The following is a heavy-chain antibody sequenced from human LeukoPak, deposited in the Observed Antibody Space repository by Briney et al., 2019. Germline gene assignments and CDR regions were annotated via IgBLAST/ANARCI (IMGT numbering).Heavy chain of an antibody. CDR3: ASGVVVVAATHVFDY. CDR2: INHSGST. V-gene: IGHV4-34*01. J-gene: IGHJ4*02. D-gene: IGHD2-15*01. CDR1: GESFSGYY. Sequence: SETLSLTCAVYGESFSGYYWCWIRQPPRKGLEWIGEINHSGSTYYNPSLKSRVTISVDTSKNQFSLKLSSVTGADKAVYYCASGVVVVAATHVFDYWGQGTLVTVSS.